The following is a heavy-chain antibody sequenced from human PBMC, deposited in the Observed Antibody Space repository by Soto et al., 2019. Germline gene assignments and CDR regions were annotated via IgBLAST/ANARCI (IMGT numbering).Heavy chain of an antibody. CDR2: IGTSAST. D-gene: IGHD2-2*01. CDR3: ADLSRYCTSSTCD. CDR1: GFTFSSYS. J-gene: IGHJ4*02. V-gene: IGHV3-23*01. Sequence: DVRLLESGGGLVQPGGSLRLSCAASGFTFSSYSMSWVRQAPGKGLEWVSTIGTSASTYYGDSVRGRFTISRDNSSTTLYLQMNSLRAEDTAVYYCADLSRYCTSSTCDWGQGTLVTVSS.